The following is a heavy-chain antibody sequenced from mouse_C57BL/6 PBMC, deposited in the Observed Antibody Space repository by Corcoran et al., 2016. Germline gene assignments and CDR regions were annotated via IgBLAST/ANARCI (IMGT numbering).Heavy chain of an antibody. V-gene: IGHV1-76*01. J-gene: IGHJ4*01. CDR2: IYPGSGNT. Sequence: QVQLKQSGAELVRPGASVKLSCKASGYTFTDYYINWVQQRPGQGLEWIARIYPGSGNTYYNEKFKGKATLTAEKSSSTAYMQLSSLTSEDSAVYFCARDYYGSSFYAMDYWGQGTSVTVSS. CDR3: ARDYYGSSFYAMDY. D-gene: IGHD1-1*01. CDR1: GYTFTDYY.